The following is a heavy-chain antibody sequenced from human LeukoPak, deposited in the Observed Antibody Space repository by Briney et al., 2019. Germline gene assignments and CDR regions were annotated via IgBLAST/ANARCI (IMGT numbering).Heavy chain of an antibody. V-gene: IGHV1-2*02. J-gene: IGHJ3*02. CDR1: GYTFTDYY. CDR2: INPHSIVT. Sequence: ASVKVSCKASGYTFTDYYIHWVRQAPGQGLEWMGWINPHSIVTNYAQKFQGRVTMTRDTSISTAYMELSSLRSEDTAVYYCASPGKIQKLSHNGDYSRGFDIWGQGTMVTVSS. D-gene: IGHD4-17*01. CDR3: ASPGKIQKLSHNGDYSRGFDI.